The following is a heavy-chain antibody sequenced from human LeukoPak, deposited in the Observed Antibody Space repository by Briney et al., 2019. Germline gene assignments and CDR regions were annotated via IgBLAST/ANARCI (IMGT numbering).Heavy chain of an antibody. V-gene: IGHV3-30*04. J-gene: IGHJ3*02. CDR1: GFTFSSYA. Sequence: PGRSLRLSCAASGFTFSSYAMHWVRQAPGKGLEWVAVISYDGSNKYYADSVKGRFTISRDNSKNTLYLQMNSLRAEDTAVYYCARAEVDRFEPPGAFDIWGQGTMVTVSS. CDR3: ARAEVDRFEPPGAFDI. D-gene: IGHD1-14*01. CDR2: ISYDGSNK.